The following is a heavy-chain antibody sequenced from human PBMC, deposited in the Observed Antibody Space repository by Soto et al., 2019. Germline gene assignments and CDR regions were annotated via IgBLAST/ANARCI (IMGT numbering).Heavy chain of an antibody. CDR2: IIPIFGTA. CDR1: GGTFSSYA. Sequence: SVKVSCKASGGTFSSYAISWVRQAPGQGLEWMGGIIPIFGTANYAQKFQGRVTITADESTSTAYMELSSLRSEDTAVYYCATGLYYDILTGFDYWGQGTLVTVSS. V-gene: IGHV1-69*13. J-gene: IGHJ4*02. CDR3: ATGLYYDILTGFDY. D-gene: IGHD3-9*01.